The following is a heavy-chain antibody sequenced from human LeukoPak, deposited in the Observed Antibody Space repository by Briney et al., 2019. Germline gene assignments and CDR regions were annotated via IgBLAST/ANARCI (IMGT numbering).Heavy chain of an antibody. Sequence: ASVKVSCKASGYSFTTYDINWVRQATGQGLEWMGWMNPNSGNTGYAQKFQGRVTITRNTSISTAYMELSSLRSEDTAVYYCTRGSGIVVAGWDWFDPWGQGTLVTVSS. D-gene: IGHD6-19*01. CDR1: GYSFTTYD. CDR3: TRGSGIVVAGWDWFDP. V-gene: IGHV1-8*03. J-gene: IGHJ5*02. CDR2: MNPNSGNT.